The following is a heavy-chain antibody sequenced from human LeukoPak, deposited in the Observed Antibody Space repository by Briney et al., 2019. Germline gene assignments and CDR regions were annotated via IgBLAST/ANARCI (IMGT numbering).Heavy chain of an antibody. Sequence: LGESLKISCKGSGYSFTSYWIGWVRQMPGKGLEWMGIIYPSDSDTRYSPSFQGQVTISADKSISTAYLQWSSLKASDTAMYYCARHPLYDILTGSFDYWGQGNLVTVSS. CDR3: ARHPLYDILTGSFDY. CDR2: IYPSDSDT. J-gene: IGHJ4*02. V-gene: IGHV5-51*01. CDR1: GYSFTSYW. D-gene: IGHD3-9*01.